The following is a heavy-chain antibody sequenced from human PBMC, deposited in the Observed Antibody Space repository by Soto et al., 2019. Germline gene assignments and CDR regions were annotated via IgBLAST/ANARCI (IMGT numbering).Heavy chain of an antibody. V-gene: IGHV4-4*02. J-gene: IGHJ6*02. CDR2: IYHSGST. D-gene: IGHD6-13*01. CDR3: ARSGKIAAAGYYYYYGMDV. Sequence: PSETLSLTCAVSGGSISSSNWWSWVRQPPGKGLEWIGEIYHSGSTNYNPSLKSRVTISVDKSKNQFSLKLSSVTAADTAVYYCARSGKIAAAGYYYYYGMDVWGQGTTVTVSS. CDR1: GGSISSSNW.